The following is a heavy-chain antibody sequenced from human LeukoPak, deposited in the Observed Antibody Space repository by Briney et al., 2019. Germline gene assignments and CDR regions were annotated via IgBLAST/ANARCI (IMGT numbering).Heavy chain of an antibody. Sequence: GVSLRLSCAASGFTFSSYAMSWVRQAPGKGLEWVSAISGSGGSTYYADSVKGRFTISRDNSKNTLYLQMNSLRAEDTAVYYCAKQRLSMTTVTTGFFDYWGQGTLVTVSS. J-gene: IGHJ4*02. CDR3: AKQRLSMTTVTTGFFDY. V-gene: IGHV3-23*01. CDR1: GFTFSSYA. D-gene: IGHD4-17*01. CDR2: ISGSGGST.